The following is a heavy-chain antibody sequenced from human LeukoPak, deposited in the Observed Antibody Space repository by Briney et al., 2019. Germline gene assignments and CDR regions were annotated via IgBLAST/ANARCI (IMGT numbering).Heavy chain of an antibody. CDR3: AKDPPITGPFEY. CDR1: GFTFSSYS. CDR2: ISSSGTTI. D-gene: IGHD5-24*01. Sequence: GGSLRLSCAAPGFTFSSYSMNWDRQAPGRGLEWVSYISSSGTTIFYADSVEGRFTISRDNAKNSVYLQMNSLRDEDTAVYFCAKDPPITGPFEYWGQGTLVTVSS. J-gene: IGHJ4*02. V-gene: IGHV3-48*02.